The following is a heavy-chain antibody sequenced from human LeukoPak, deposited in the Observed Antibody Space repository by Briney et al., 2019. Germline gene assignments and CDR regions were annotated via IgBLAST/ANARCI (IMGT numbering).Heavy chain of an antibody. CDR3: ASGRGVGATNWFDP. V-gene: IGHV4-34*01. CDR1: GGSFSGYY. CDR2: INHSGST. D-gene: IGHD1-26*01. Sequence: PSETLSLTCAVYGGSFSGYYWSWIRQPPGKGLEWIGEINHSGSTNYNPSLKSRVTISVDTSKNQFSLKLSSVTAADTAVYYCASGRGVGATNWFDPWGQGTLVTVSS. J-gene: IGHJ5*02.